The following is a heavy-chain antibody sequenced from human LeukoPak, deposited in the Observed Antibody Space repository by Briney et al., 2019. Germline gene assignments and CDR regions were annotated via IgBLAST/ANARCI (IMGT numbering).Heavy chain of an antibody. Sequence: GGSLRLSCAASGFTFSSYGMHWVRQAPGKGLEWVAVISYDGSNKYYADSVKGRFTISRDNSKNSLYLQMNSLRAEDTAVYYCVGHCSSTSCYIYWGQGTLVTVSS. CDR2: ISYDGSNK. CDR3: VGHCSSTSCYIY. CDR1: GFTFSSYG. V-gene: IGHV3-30*03. J-gene: IGHJ4*02. D-gene: IGHD2-2*02.